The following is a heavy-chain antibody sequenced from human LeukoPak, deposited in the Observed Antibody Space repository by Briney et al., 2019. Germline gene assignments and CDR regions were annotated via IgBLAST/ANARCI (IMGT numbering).Heavy chain of an antibody. CDR2: IYYSGST. J-gene: IGHJ2*01. CDR1: GGSISSGGYY. CDR3: ARDPSSSWAWYFDL. V-gene: IGHV4-31*03. D-gene: IGHD6-13*01. Sequence: SETLSLTCTVSGGSISSGGYYWSWIRQHPGKGLEWIGYIYYSGSTHYNPSLKSRVTISVDTSKNQFSLKLSSVTAADTAVYYCARDPSSSWAWYFDLWGRGTLVTVSS.